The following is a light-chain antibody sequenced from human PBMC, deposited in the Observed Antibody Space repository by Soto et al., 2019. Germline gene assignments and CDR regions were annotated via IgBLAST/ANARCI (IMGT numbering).Light chain of an antibody. CDR1: QSISSW. CDR2: KAS. J-gene: IGKJ1*01. V-gene: IGKV1-5*03. CDR3: QQYNSYSGT. Sequence: DIQMTQSPSTLSASVGDRVTITCRASQSISSWLAWYQQKPGKAPKLLIYKASSLESGVPSRFSGNGSGTEFTLTISSLQPDDFATYYCQQYNSYSGTFGQGTKVEIK.